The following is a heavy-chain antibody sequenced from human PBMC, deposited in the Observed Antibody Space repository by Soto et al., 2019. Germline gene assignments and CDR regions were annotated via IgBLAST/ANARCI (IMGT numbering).Heavy chain of an antibody. Sequence: QVQLVQSGAEVRKPGSSVKVSCQTSGGTFNNFAFTWVRQAPGQGLEWLGGIMPVFDTTNYAASFQGRITFTADDLRNTVDMEMKTLRFDDTAVYYCATATISPVSATFHHYGMDVWGQGTTVTVSS. CDR3: ATATISPVSATFHHYGMDV. D-gene: IGHD6-25*01. J-gene: IGHJ6*02. V-gene: IGHV1-69*01. CDR1: GGTFNNFA. CDR2: IMPVFDTT.